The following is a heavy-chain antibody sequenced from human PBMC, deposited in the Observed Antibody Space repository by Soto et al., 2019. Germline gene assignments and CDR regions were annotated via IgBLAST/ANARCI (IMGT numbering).Heavy chain of an antibody. CDR2: ISGDGSST. V-gene: IGHV3-74*01. CDR1: GFTFSSYW. CDR3: TRPRYDGSGTPFDH. J-gene: IGHJ4*02. D-gene: IGHD3-22*01. Sequence: PGGSLRLSCAASGFTFSSYWMHWVRQAPGKGLVWVSRISGDGSSTTYADSVKGRFIISRDNAKNTLYLQMNSLRAEDTAVYYCTRPRYDGSGTPFDHWGQGTLVTVSS.